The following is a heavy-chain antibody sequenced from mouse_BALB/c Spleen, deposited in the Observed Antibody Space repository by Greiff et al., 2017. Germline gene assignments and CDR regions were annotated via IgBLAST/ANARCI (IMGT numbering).Heavy chain of an antibody. Sequence: QVHVKQSGAELVRPGTSVKVSCKASGYAFTNYLIEWVKQRPGQGLEWIGVINPGSGGTNYNEKFKGKATLTADKSSSTAYMQLSSLTSDDSAVYFCARSLRRYAMDYWGQGTSVTVSS. CDR1: GYAFTNYL. CDR2: INPGSGGT. J-gene: IGHJ4*01. CDR3: ARSLRRYAMDY. D-gene: IGHD2-12*01. V-gene: IGHV1-54*01.